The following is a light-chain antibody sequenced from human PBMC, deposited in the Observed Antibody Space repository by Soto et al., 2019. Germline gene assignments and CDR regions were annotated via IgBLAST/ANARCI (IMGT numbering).Light chain of an antibody. CDR2: EVS. Sequence: QSVLTQPASVSGSPGQSITVSCTGTSSDIGAYNYVSWYQQHPGEAPILIIYEVSNRPSGVSNRFSGSKSGNTASLTISGLQADDEADYFCCSRTSTITYVFGSGTKVTVL. CDR3: CSRTSTITYV. CDR1: SSDIGAYNY. V-gene: IGLV2-14*01. J-gene: IGLJ1*01.